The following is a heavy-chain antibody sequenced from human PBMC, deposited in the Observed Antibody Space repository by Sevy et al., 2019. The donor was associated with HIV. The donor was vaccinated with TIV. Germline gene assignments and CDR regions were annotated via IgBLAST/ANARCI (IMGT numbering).Heavy chain of an antibody. V-gene: IGHV3-23*01. CDR3: AKEGGGHYDPDAIGYYFYYYNMDV. J-gene: IGHJ6*03. Sequence: GGSLRLSCAVSGFSFDSYGMTWVRQAPGKGLEWVSGISGSGTRTYYADSVKGRFSISRGNSKNRLSLQMNRLKSEDTAIYYCAKEGGGHYDPDAIGYYFYYYNMDVWGKGTTVTVSS. CDR1: GFSFDSYG. CDR2: ISGSGTRT. D-gene: IGHD3-22*01.